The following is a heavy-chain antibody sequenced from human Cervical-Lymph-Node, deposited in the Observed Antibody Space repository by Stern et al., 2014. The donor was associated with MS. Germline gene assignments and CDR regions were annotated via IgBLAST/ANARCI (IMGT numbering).Heavy chain of an antibody. CDR3: ARRMVRSDYFDY. CDR1: GFSLTTRDVA. D-gene: IGHD3-10*01. J-gene: IGHJ4*02. Sequence: QIPLKESGPTLLKPTQTLTLTCSFSGFSLTTRDVAVGWIRQPPGKALEWLALIYWDDDERYNLSLKNRLSISKDTFRNRVVLTMTGMDRVDTGTYFCARRMVRSDYFDYWGQGILVTVSS. V-gene: IGHV2-5*02. CDR2: IYWDDDE.